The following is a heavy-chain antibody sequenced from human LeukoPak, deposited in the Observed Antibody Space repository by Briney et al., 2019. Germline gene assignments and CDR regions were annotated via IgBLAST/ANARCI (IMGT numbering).Heavy chain of an antibody. Sequence: SETLSLTCAVSGGSISSSNWWSWVRRPPGKGLEWIGEIYHSGSTNYNPSLKSRVTISVDKSKNQFSLKLSSVTAADTAVYYCASSGYSSGWYAVQFDYWGQGTLVTVSS. D-gene: IGHD6-19*01. J-gene: IGHJ4*02. CDR3: ASSGYSSGWYAVQFDY. CDR1: GGSISSSNW. CDR2: IYHSGST. V-gene: IGHV4-4*02.